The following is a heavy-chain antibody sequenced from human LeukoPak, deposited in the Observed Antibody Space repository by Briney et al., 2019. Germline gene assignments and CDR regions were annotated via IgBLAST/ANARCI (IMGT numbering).Heavy chain of an antibody. CDR3: ATLSYLGCRIDY. CDR1: GFAFSDYY. D-gene: IGHD3-16*01. CDR2: ISSSSSYI. V-gene: IGHV3-11*06. Sequence: GGSLRLSCAASGFAFSDYYMSWIRQAPGKGLEWVSSISSSSSYIYYADSVKCRFTISRDNARNSLYLQRNSLRAEDMAVYYCATLSYLGCRIDYWGQGALVTVSS. J-gene: IGHJ4*02.